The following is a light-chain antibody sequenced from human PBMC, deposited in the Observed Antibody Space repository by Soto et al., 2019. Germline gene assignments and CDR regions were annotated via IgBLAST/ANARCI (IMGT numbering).Light chain of an antibody. CDR3: SSYTSSSTWV. V-gene: IGLV2-14*01. CDR2: EVS. CDR1: SSDVGAYNY. Sequence: QSALTQPASVSGSPGQSITISCTGTSSDVGAYNYVSWYQQHPGKAPKLMIYEVSNRPSGVSNRFSGSKSGNTASLAISGLQAEDAADYYSSSYTSSSTWVFGGGTKLTVL. J-gene: IGLJ3*02.